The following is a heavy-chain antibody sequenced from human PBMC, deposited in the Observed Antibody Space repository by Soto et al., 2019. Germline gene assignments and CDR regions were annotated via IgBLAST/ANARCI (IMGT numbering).Heavy chain of an antibody. CDR2: MTASGGRT. V-gene: IGHV3-23*01. CDR1: GFTFSSYA. J-gene: IGHJ5*01. CDR3: AKDTRYADYVRWFDS. Sequence: GGSLRLSCTASGFTFSSYAMTWVRQAPGRGLEGGSGMTASGGRTYNADSVKGRFTISTDNSKNTLYLQMNSLRGEDTAVYYCAKDTRYADYVRWFDSWGQGTLVTVSS. D-gene: IGHD4-17*01.